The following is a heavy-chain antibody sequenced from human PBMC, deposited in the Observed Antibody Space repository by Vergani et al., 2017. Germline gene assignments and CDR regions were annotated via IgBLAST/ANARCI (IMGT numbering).Heavy chain of an antibody. Sequence: QVQLVQSGAEVKKPGSSVKVSCKASGGTFSSYAISWVRQAPGQGLEWMGGLIPIFGTANYAQKFQGRVTITADKSTSTAYMELSSLRSEDTAVYYCARDNVGRVVVPAAHYYYYYGMDVWGQGTTVTVSS. D-gene: IGHD2-2*01. V-gene: IGHV1-69*06. CDR1: GGTFSSYA. CDR3: ARDNVGRVVVPAAHYYYYYGMDV. J-gene: IGHJ6*02. CDR2: LIPIFGTA.